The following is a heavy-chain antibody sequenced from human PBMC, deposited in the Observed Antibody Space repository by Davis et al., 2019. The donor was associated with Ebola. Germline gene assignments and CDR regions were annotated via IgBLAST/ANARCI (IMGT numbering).Heavy chain of an antibody. Sequence: SETLSLTRAISGDSVSSNSAAWNWIRQSPSRGLEWLGRTYYRSKWYNDYAVSVKSRITINPDTSKNQFSLQLNSVTPEDTAVYYCARVVGSGSGPYYGMDVWGQGTTVTVSS. CDR2: TYYRSKWYN. CDR3: ARVVGSGSGPYYGMDV. CDR1: GDSVSSNSAA. D-gene: IGHD6-19*01. V-gene: IGHV6-1*01. J-gene: IGHJ6*02.